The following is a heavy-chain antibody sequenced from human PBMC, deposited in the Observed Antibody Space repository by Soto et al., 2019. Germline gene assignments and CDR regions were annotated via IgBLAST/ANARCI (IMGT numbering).Heavy chain of an antibody. Sequence: SQTLSLTCAISGDSVSSNSAARNWIRQSPSRGLEWLGRTYYRSKWYNDYAVSVKSRITINPDTSKNQFSLQLNSVTPEDTAVYYCARGYSSSWDLDYYYYYGMDVWGQGTTVTVSS. CDR2: TYYRSKWYN. CDR1: GDSVSSNSAA. V-gene: IGHV6-1*01. CDR3: ARGYSSSWDLDYYYYYGMDV. J-gene: IGHJ6*02. D-gene: IGHD6-13*01.